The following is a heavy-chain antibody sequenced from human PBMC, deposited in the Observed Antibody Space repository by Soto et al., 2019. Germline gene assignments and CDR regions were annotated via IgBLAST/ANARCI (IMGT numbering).Heavy chain of an antibody. CDR2: ISSSSSTI. CDR3: ARAPRRYYYDSSGYYDY. Sequence: EVQLVESVGGLVQPGGSLRLSCAASGFTFSSYSMNWVRQAPGKGLVWVSYISSSSSTIYYADSVKGRFTISRDNAKNSLYLQMNSLRDEDTAVYYCARAPRRYYYDSSGYYDYWGQGTLVTVSS. V-gene: IGHV3-48*02. D-gene: IGHD3-22*01. J-gene: IGHJ4*02. CDR1: GFTFSSYS.